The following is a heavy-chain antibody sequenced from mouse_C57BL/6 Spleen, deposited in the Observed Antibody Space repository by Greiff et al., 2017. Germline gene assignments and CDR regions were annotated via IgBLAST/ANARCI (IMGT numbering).Heavy chain of an antibody. CDR2: ISGGGGNT. CDR1: GFTFSSYT. V-gene: IGHV5-9*01. D-gene: IGHD1-1*01. J-gene: IGHJ2*01. CDR3: ARHGYYPYYFDY. Sequence: EVQLQQSGGGLVKPGGSLKLSCAASGFTFSSYTMSWVRQTPEKRLEWVATISGGGGNTYYPDSVKGRFTFSRDNAKNTLYLQMSSLRSEDTALYYCARHGYYPYYFDYWGQGTTLTVSS.